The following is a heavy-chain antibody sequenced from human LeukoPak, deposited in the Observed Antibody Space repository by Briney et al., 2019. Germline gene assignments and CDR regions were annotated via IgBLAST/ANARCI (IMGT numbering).Heavy chain of an antibody. Sequence: SETLSLTCAVSGGSISSGGYSWSWIRQPPGKGLEWIGYIYYSGSTNYNPSLKSQVTISVDTSKNQFSLKLSSVTAADTAVYYCARGNWAAAGTDFDYWGQGTLVTVSS. CDR1: GGSISSGGYS. V-gene: IGHV4-61*08. J-gene: IGHJ4*02. CDR3: ARGNWAAAGTDFDY. D-gene: IGHD6-13*01. CDR2: IYYSGST.